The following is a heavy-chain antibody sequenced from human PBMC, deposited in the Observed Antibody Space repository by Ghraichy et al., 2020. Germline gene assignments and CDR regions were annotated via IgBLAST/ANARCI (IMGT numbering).Heavy chain of an antibody. CDR2: IYYSGST. D-gene: IGHD5-18*01. J-gene: IGHJ4*02. Sequence: ESLNISCTVSGGSISSSSYYWGWIRQPPGKGLEWIGSIYYSGSTYYNPSLKSRVTISVDTSKNQFSLKLSSVTAADTAVYYCARQGYSYGYRNFDYWGQGTLVTVSS. CDR3: ARQGYSYGYRNFDY. CDR1: GGSISSSSYY. V-gene: IGHV4-39*01.